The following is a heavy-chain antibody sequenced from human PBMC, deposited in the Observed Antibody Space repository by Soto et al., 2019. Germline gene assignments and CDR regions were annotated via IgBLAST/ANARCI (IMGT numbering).Heavy chain of an antibody. CDR1: GGSISSYY. Sequence: SETLSLTCTVSGGSISSYYWSWIRQPPGKGLEWIGYIYYSGSTNYNPSLKSRATISVDTSKNQFSLKLSSVTAADTAVYYCARTGTNYYYYMDVWGKGTTVTVSS. D-gene: IGHD1-1*01. CDR3: ARTGTNYYYYMDV. V-gene: IGHV4-59*01. J-gene: IGHJ6*03. CDR2: IYYSGST.